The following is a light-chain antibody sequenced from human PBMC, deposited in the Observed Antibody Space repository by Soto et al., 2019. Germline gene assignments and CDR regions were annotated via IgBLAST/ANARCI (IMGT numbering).Light chain of an antibody. CDR1: QSVSSSY. Sequence: EYVLTQSKGTLSFSPGESSTLSCRASQSVSSSYLAWYQQKPGQAPRLLIYGASSRATGIPDRFSGSGSGTDFTLTISRLEPEDFAVYYCQQYGSSPWTFGQGTKVDIK. CDR3: QQYGSSPWT. V-gene: IGKV3-20*01. J-gene: IGKJ1*01. CDR2: GAS.